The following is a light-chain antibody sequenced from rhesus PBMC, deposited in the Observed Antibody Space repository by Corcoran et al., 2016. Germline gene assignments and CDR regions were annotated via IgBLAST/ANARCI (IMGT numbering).Light chain of an antibody. CDR2: GGS. J-gene: IGKJ4*01. CDR3: QQFNDSPLT. Sequence: DIVMTQTPLSLPVTPGEPASISCRSGQSLLHPVGYTYLDWYLQKPGQSLQLLIYGGSNRASGVPDGFSGSGSRTDFTLTISNRQSEDFATYYCQQFNDSPLTFGGVTKVEVK. CDR1: QSLLHPVGYTY. V-gene: IGKV2-61*01.